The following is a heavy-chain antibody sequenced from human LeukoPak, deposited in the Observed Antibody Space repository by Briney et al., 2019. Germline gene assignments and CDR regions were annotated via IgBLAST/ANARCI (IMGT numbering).Heavy chain of an antibody. CDR3: ARTYGGNSGYYYYGMDV. Sequence: GGSLRLSCAASGFTFSGYWMSWVRQAPGKGLEWVANINQDGSEKYYVDSVKGRFTISRDNAKNSLYLQMNSLRAEDTAVYYCARTYGGNSGYYYYGMDVWGQGTTVTVSS. D-gene: IGHD4-17*01. CDR1: GFTFSGYW. V-gene: IGHV3-7*01. J-gene: IGHJ6*02. CDR2: INQDGSEK.